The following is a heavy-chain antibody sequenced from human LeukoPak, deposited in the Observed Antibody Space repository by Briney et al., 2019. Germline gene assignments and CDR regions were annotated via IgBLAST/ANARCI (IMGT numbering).Heavy chain of an antibody. CDR1: GFTFGRYA. D-gene: IGHD6-13*01. V-gene: IGHV3-23*01. J-gene: IGHJ4*02. CDR2: ISGSAAGT. CDR3: AKVNNIAVAGTLDY. Sequence: GGSLRLSCAASGFTFGRYAMNWVRQAPGKGLEWVSAISGSAAGTYYADSVKGRFTISRDNSKNTLYLQMSSLRAEDTAAYYCAKVNNIAVAGTLDYWGQGTLVTVSS.